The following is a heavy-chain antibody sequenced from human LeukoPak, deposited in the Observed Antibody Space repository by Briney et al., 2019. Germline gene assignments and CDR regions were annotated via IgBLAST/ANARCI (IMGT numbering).Heavy chain of an antibody. Sequence: SETLSLTCSVSSGSISSGSSYWNWIRQPAGKGLEWIGHIYTSGSTHYNPSLKSRATISADTSKNQFSLNLSSVTAADTAVYFCARGGDYYVLTGYHYYLDYWGQGTLVTVSS. CDR3: ARGGDYYVLTGYHYYLDY. J-gene: IGHJ4*02. CDR2: IYTSGST. CDR1: SGSISSGSSY. V-gene: IGHV4-61*09. D-gene: IGHD3-9*01.